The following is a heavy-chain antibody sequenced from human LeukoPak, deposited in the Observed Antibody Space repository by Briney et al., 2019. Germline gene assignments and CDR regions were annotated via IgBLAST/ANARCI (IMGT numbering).Heavy chain of an antibody. CDR3: AGFPGYSYGDLSYYGLRV. V-gene: IGHV3-30*01. J-gene: IGHJ6*02. CDR1: GFTFSNYA. D-gene: IGHD5-18*01. CDR2: ISYDGDTE. Sequence: GGSLRLSCAASGFTFSNYALHWVRQAPGKGLEWVAAISYDGDTEFYADSVKGRFTISRDTSKNTLYVQMDSLTVEDTAVYYCAGFPGYSYGDLSYYGLRVWGQGTTVTVSS.